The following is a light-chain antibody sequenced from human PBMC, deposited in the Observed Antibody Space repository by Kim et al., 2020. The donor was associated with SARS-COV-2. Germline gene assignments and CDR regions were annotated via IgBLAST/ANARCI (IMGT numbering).Light chain of an antibody. J-gene: IGLJ3*02. V-gene: IGLV9-49*01. CDR2: VDTWGIVV. CDR1: SGYSLYK. Sequence: CTVRSGYSLYKVDWYQQKPGKGPRFVMRVDTWGIVVSKVDGIPKRCAVLGAGLKRYLTIKNIQEEDEGDYRCGADHGSGNDFLWVFGGGTQLTVL. CDR3: GADHGSGNDFLWV.